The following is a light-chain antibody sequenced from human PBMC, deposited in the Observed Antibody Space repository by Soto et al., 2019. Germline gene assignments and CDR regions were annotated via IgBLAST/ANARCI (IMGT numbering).Light chain of an antibody. CDR3: QQSYTAPYT. CDR1: RSISNY. J-gene: IGKJ3*01. CDR2: GAS. Sequence: DIQMTQSPSSLSASVGDAVSLTCRASRSISNYLNWYQQKPGRAPKLLISGASSLQRGVPSRFSGSGSGTTFTLTITSLQPDDFAIYVCQQSYTAPYTFGPGTKGEIK. V-gene: IGKV1-39*01.